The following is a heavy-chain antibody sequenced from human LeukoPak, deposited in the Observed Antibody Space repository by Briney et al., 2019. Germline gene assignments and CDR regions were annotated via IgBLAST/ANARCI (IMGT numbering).Heavy chain of an antibody. V-gene: IGHV4-39*01. CDR1: GGSISSSSYY. CDR3: ARRRGYDHFDY. CDR2: VYYSGST. D-gene: IGHD5-12*01. Sequence: PSETLSLTCSVSGGSISSSSYYWGWIRQPPGKGLEWIGNVYYSGSTYYNPSLKSRVTISVDTSENQCSLKLSSVTAADTAVYYCARRRGYDHFDYWGQGTLVTVSS. J-gene: IGHJ4*02.